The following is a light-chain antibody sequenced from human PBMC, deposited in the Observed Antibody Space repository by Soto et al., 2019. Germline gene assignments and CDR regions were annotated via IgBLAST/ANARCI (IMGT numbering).Light chain of an antibody. V-gene: IGKV3-15*01. Sequence: EIVMTQSPATLSVSPGERATLSCRASQSVSSNLAWYQQKPGQAPRLLIYGASTRATGIPARFSGSGSGTEFTLTISSLEPEDFAVYYCQQYGSSPPYTFGQGTKVDIK. CDR1: QSVSSN. J-gene: IGKJ2*01. CDR2: GAS. CDR3: QQYGSSPPYT.